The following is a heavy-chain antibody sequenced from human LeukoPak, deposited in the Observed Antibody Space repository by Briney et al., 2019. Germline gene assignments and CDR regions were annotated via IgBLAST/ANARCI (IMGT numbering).Heavy chain of an antibody. D-gene: IGHD6-13*01. CDR1: GGSISSYY. CDR2: IYYSGST. J-gene: IGHJ6*03. V-gene: IGHV4-59*12. CDR3: ARELDPPAPYSSRNGDYMDV. Sequence: PSETLSLTCTVSGGSISSYYWSWIRQPPGKGLEWIGYIYYSGSTNYNPSLKSRVTMSADTSKNQFSLKLSSVTAADTAVYYCARELDPPAPYSSRNGDYMDVWGKGTTVTVSS.